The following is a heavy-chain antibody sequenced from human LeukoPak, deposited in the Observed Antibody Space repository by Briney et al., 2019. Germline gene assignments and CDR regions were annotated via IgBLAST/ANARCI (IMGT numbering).Heavy chain of an antibody. J-gene: IGHJ4*02. Sequence: GGSLRLSCSASGFTFSDYYMSWIRQAPGKGLEWVSYISSSSGDTSYADSVKGRFTISRDNAKNSLFLQMNSLRAEDTAIYYCARARGYYYDSFDYWGQGTLVTVSS. D-gene: IGHD3-22*01. CDR1: GFTFSDYY. CDR2: ISSSSGDT. V-gene: IGHV3-11*06. CDR3: ARARGYYYDSFDY.